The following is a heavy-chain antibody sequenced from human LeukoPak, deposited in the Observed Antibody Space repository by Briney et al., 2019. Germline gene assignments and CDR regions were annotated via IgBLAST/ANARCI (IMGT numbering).Heavy chain of an antibody. V-gene: IGHV1-24*01. J-gene: IGHJ6*02. Sequence: ASVKVSCKVSGDSLSDLSMHWVRRTPGEGLELMGGVNLENGETIYAQKFQGRVTMTADTSTDTAYMELSSPRSEDTAVYYCATGTPAGIRGLGVWGQGTTVTVSS. D-gene: IGHD2-2*02. CDR3: ATGTPAGIRGLGV. CDR1: GDSLSDLS. CDR2: VNLENGET.